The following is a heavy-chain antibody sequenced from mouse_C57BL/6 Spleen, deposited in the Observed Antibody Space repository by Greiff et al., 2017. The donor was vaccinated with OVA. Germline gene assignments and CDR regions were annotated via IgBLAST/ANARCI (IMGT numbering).Heavy chain of an antibody. V-gene: IGHV1-69*01. Sequence: QVQLQQPGAELVMPGASVKLSCKASGYTFTSYWMHWVKQRPGQGLEWIGEIDPSDSYTNYNQKFKGKSTLTVDKSSSTAYMQLSSLTSEDSAVYYCARPTAQAGFAYWGQGTLVTVSA. CDR1: GYTFTSYW. CDR3: ARPTAQAGFAY. CDR2: IDPSDSYT. J-gene: IGHJ3*01. D-gene: IGHD3-2*02.